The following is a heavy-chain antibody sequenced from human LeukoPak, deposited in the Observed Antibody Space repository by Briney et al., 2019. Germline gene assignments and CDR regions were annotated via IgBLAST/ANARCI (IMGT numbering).Heavy chain of an antibody. V-gene: IGHV3-48*01. CDR1: GFTFSSYS. CDR2: ISSSSTI. Sequence: VGSLRLSCAASGFTFSSYSMNWVRQAPGKGLEWVSYISSSSTIYYADSVKGRFTISRDNAKNSLYLQMNSLRAEDTAVYYCASIQLCLHNYYMDVWGKGTTVTVSS. CDR3: ASIQLCLHNYYMDV. J-gene: IGHJ6*03. D-gene: IGHD5-18*01.